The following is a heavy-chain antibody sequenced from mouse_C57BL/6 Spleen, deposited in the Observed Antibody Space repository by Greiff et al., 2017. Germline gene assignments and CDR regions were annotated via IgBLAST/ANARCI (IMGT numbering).Heavy chain of an antibody. Sequence: EVKLVESEGGLVQPGSSMKLSCTASGFTFSDYYMAWVRQVPEKGLEWVANINSDGSSTYYLDSLKSRFIISRDNAKNILYLQMSSLKSEDTATYYCARGSGYGNYVGYYAMDYWGQGTSVTVSS. CDR2: INSDGSST. CDR3: ARGSGYGNYVGYYAMDY. J-gene: IGHJ4*01. D-gene: IGHD2-10*02. CDR1: GFTFSDYY. V-gene: IGHV5-16*01.